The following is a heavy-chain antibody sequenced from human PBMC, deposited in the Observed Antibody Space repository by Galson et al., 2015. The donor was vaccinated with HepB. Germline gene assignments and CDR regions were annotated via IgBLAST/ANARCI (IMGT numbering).Heavy chain of an antibody. D-gene: IGHD2-8*01. J-gene: IGHJ2*01. Sequence: QSGAEVKNPGESLKISCKGSGYSFTSYWIGWVRQMPGKGLAWMGIIYPGDSDTRYSPSFQGQVTISADKSISAAYLQWSSLKASDTAMYFCARLGKRWTNYWYFDLWGRGTLVTVSS. CDR1: GYSFTSYW. V-gene: IGHV5-51*01. CDR2: IYPGDSDT. CDR3: ARLGKRWTNYWYFDL.